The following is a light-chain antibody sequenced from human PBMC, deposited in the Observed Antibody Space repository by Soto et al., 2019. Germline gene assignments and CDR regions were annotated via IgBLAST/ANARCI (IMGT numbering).Light chain of an antibody. J-gene: IGLJ1*01. V-gene: IGLV2-14*03. CDR2: GVT. Sequence: QSALTQPASVSGSPGQSISIPCNGTSSDIGAFNFVSWYQQHPGKAPKVLIYGVTNRPSGVDYRFSGSKSGNTASLIISGLRPEDEADYYCSSFTSASTRIFGTGTKLTVL. CDR3: SSFTSASTRI. CDR1: SSDIGAFNF.